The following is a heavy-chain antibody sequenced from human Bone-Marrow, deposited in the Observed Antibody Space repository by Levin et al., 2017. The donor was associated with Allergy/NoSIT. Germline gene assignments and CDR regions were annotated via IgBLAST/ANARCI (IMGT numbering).Heavy chain of an antibody. J-gene: IGHJ5*02. CDR1: GFTFSSHW. CDR3: TRERGAAAMYNWFDP. V-gene: IGHV3-74*01. CDR2: INSDGSST. Sequence: GESLKISCAASGFTFSSHWMHWVRKAPGKGLVWVSRINSDGSSTSYADSVKGRFTISRDNAKNTLHLQMNSLRVDDTAVYYCTRERGAAAMYNWFDPWGQGTLVTVSS. D-gene: IGHD6-13*01.